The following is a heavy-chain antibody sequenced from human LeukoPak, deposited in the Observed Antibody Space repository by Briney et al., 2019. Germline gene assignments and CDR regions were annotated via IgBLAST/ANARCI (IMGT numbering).Heavy chain of an antibody. D-gene: IGHD3-22*01. CDR1: GFTFSSYW. V-gene: IGHV3-7*03. Sequence: GGSLRLSCAASGFTFSSYWMSWVRQAPGKGMEWVAKIKQDGSEKYYVDSVKGRFTISRDNAKNSLYLQMNSLRAEDTAVYYCAKSSYDSSGYYYSEYFQHWGQGTLVTVSS. CDR2: IKQDGSEK. CDR3: AKSSYDSSGYYYSEYFQH. J-gene: IGHJ1*01.